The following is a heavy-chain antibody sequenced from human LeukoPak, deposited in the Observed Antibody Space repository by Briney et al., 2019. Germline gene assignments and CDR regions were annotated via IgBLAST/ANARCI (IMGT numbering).Heavy chain of an antibody. CDR2: IYPGDSDT. D-gene: IGHD6-13*01. CDR1: GYSFTSYW. V-gene: IGHV5-51*01. CDR3: ATHEYSSSWSDAFDI. J-gene: IGHJ3*02. Sequence: GESLKISCKGSGYSFTSYWIGWVRQMPGKGLEWMGIIYPGDSDTRYSPSFQGQVTISADKSISTAYLQWSSLKASDTAMYYCATHEYSSSWSDAFDIWGQGTTVTVSS.